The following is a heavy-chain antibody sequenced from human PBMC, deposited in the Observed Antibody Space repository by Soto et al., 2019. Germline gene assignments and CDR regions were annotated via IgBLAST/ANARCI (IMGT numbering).Heavy chain of an antibody. CDR2: IYSGGST. Sequence: PGGSLRLSCAASGFTVSSTYLSWVRQAPGKGLEWVSVIYSGGSTYYAADETGRFTISSANSKDTPYVQVNRLRNKVKIEDSSVRDRLYRVATPQGYFDLGGRCTLVTVSS. CDR1: GFTVSSTY. J-gene: IGHJ2*01. CDR3: VRDRLYRVATPQGYFDL. V-gene: IGHV3-53*01. D-gene: IGHD5-12*01.